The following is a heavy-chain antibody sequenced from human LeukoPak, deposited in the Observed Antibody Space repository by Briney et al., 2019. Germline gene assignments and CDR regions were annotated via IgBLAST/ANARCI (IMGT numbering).Heavy chain of an antibody. CDR2: ISGSGGST. CDR1: GFTFSSYA. Sequence: GGSLRLSCAASGFTFSSYAMSWVRQAPGKGLEWVSAISGSGGSTYYADSVKGRFTISRDNSKDTLYLQMNSLRAEDTAVYYCAKDPPGTNLPPHFDYWGQGTLVTVSS. D-gene: IGHD2-8*01. CDR3: AKDPPGTNLPPHFDY. J-gene: IGHJ4*02. V-gene: IGHV3-23*01.